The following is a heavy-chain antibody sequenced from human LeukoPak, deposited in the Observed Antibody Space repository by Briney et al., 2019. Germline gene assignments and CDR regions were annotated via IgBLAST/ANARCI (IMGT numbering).Heavy chain of an antibody. CDR3: AKDGIVVVTAIPDWFDP. V-gene: IGHV3-23*01. D-gene: IGHD2-21*02. CDR2: ISGSGGST. CDR1: GFTFSSYA. Sequence: GGSLRLSCAASGFTFSSYAMSWVRQAPGKGLEWASAISGSGGSTYYADSVKGRFTNSRDNSKNTLYLQMNSLRAEDTAVYYCAKDGIVVVTAIPDWFDPWGQGTLVTVSS. J-gene: IGHJ5*02.